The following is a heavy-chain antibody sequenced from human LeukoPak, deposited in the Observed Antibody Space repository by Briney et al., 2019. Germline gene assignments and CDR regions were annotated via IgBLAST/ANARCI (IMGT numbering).Heavy chain of an antibody. CDR2: IYYSGST. D-gene: IGHD6-13*01. J-gene: IGHJ4*02. Sequence: SETLSLTCTVSGGSISSYYWSWIRQPPGKGLEWIGYIYYSGSTNYNPSLKSRVTISVDTSKNQFSLKLSSVTAADTAVYYCARFTYSTTWCFDYWGQGTLVTVSS. CDR3: ARFTYSTTWCFDY. V-gene: IGHV4-59*01. CDR1: GGSISSYY.